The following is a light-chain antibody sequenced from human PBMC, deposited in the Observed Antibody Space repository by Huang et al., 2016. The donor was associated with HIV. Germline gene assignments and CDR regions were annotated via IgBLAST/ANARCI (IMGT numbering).Light chain of an antibody. Sequence: DIQMTQSPSSLSASVGDRVTITCRASQGISNFLAWFQQRPGKSPKSLIYGASNLQSGVPSRSSGGGSGTDFNVTISSLQPEDSATYYCQQYYTYPRTFGQGTKVEI. V-gene: IGKV1-16*01. CDR2: GAS. CDR1: QGISNF. J-gene: IGKJ1*01. CDR3: QQYYTYPRT.